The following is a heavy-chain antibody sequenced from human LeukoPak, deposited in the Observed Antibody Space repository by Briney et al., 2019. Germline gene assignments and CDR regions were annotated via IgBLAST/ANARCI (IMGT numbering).Heavy chain of an antibody. CDR3: ARKGSYFDY. CDR1: GFTFSSYW. CDR2: VNEDGSQQ. Sequence: GGSLRLSCAASGFTFSSYWMTWVRQAPGKGLESVAKVNEDGSQQYYVDSVKGRFTISRDNAKKSLNLQMNSLRADDTAFYYCARKGSYFDYWGQGTLVTVSS. V-gene: IGHV3-7*03. J-gene: IGHJ4*02.